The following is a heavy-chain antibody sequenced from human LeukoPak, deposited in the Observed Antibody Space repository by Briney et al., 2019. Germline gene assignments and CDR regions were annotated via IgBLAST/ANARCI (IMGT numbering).Heavy chain of an antibody. CDR1: GGSVSTGSYY. D-gene: IGHD1-26*01. V-gene: IGHV4-61*01. CDR2: IFYSGNT. J-gene: IGHJ3*02. CDR3: ARDRLSGNRGGDAFDM. Sequence: SETLSLTCTVSGGSVSTGSYYWSWIRQPPGKGLEWIGHIFYSGNTNYNPSLKSRVTISVDTSKNQFSLKLSSVTAADTAVYYCARDRLSGNRGGDAFDMTGQGTLVTVSS.